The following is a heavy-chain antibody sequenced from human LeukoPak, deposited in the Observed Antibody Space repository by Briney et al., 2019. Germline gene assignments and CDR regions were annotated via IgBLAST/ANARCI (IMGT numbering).Heavy chain of an antibody. CDR3: ARGESYTQFDY. CDR2: ISYDGSNK. D-gene: IGHD2-2*02. J-gene: IGHJ4*02. V-gene: IGHV3-30-3*01. CDR1: GFTFSSYA. Sequence: GSLRLSCAAAGFTFSSYAMHWVRQAPGKGLEWVAVISYDGSNKYYADSVKGRFTISRDNSKNTLYLQMNSLRAEDTAVYYCARGESYTQFDYWGQGTLVTVSS.